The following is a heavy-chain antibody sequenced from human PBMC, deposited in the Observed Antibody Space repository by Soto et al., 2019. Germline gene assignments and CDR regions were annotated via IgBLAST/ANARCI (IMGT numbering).Heavy chain of an antibody. V-gene: IGHV1-2*04. CDR3: AKEKKVGVTGVVGFDY. J-gene: IGHJ4*02. CDR1: GYTFTGYY. CDR2: INPNSGGT. D-gene: IGHD1-26*01. Sequence: ASVKVSCKASGYTFTGYYMHWVRQAPGQGLEWMGWINPNSGGTNYAQKFQGWVTMTRDTSISTAYMELSRLRSDDTAVYYCAKEKKVGVTGVVGFDYWGQGTLVTVSS.